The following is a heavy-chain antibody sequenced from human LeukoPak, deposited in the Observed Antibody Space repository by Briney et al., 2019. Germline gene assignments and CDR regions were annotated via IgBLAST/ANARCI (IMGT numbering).Heavy chain of an antibody. CDR2: ISYDGSNK. J-gene: IGHJ4*02. CDR1: GFTFSSYA. CDR3: ARDQVPNFDWLLYPDY. D-gene: IGHD3-9*01. Sequence: GGSLRLSCAASGFTFSSYAMHWVRQAPGKGLEWVAVISYDGSNKYYADSVKGRFTISRDNSKNTLYLQMNSLRAEDTAVYYCARDQVPNFDWLLYPDYWGQETLVTVSS. V-gene: IGHV3-30*04.